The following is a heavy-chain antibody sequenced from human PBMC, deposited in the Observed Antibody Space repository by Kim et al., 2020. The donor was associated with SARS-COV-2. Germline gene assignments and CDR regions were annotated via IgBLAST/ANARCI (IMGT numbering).Heavy chain of an antibody. CDR3: AKDMGIGYSYGYFDY. D-gene: IGHD5-18*01. J-gene: IGHJ4*02. Sequence: DSVKGRFTISRDNAKNSLYLQMNSLRAEDTALYYCAKDMGIGYSYGYFDYWGQGTLVTVSS. V-gene: IGHV3-9*01.